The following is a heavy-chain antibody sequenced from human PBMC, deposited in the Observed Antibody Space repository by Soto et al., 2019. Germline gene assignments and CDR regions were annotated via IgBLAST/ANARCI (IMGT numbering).Heavy chain of an antibody. Sequence: QVQLVQSGPEVKKPGASVKVSCKTSGYTFTDYGISWVRQAPGQGLEWMGWISTYKGNTNYAQKFQGRVTMTTDTSTTTAYMELRSPRSDDTAVYYCAPRSPAFDYWGQGTLVTVSS. CDR1: GYTFTDYG. CDR3: APRSPAFDY. V-gene: IGHV1-18*01. J-gene: IGHJ4*02. CDR2: ISTYKGNT.